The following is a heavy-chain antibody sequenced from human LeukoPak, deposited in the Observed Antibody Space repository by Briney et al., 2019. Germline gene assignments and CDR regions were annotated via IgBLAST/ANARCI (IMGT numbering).Heavy chain of an antibody. CDR3: ASVVPPWLDY. CDR2: IYHSGST. Sequence: PSETLSLTCDVSGGSISSSNWWSWVRQPPGKGLEWIGEIYHSGSTNDNPSLKSRVTISVHKSKNQSSLKLSSVTAADTAVYYCASVVPPWLDYWGQGTLVTVSS. D-gene: IGHD2-2*01. CDR1: GGSISSSNW. J-gene: IGHJ4*02. V-gene: IGHV4-4*02.